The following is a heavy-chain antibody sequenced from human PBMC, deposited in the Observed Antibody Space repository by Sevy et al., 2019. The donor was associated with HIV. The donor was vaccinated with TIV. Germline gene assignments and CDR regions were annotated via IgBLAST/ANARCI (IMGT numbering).Heavy chain of an antibody. J-gene: IGHJ6*02. Sequence: GGSLRLSCAVSGLTFTYAWMSWVRQAPGKGLEWVGRIKSKVDGGTTDYGAPVKGRFTISRDASKNTLYLQMNSLKTEYTAVYYCATDPIIVLMVTDGMDVWGQGTTVTVSS. CDR1: GLTFTYAW. CDR3: ATDPIIVLMVTDGMDV. CDR2: IKSKVDGGTT. V-gene: IGHV3-15*01. D-gene: IGHD2-8*01.